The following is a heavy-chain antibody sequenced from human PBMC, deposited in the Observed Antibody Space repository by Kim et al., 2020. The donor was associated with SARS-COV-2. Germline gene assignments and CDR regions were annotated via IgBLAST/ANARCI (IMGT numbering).Heavy chain of an antibody. Sequence: YRDSVMGRFTISRDNSKNKLFLQMNNMRAEDTAVYYCASSSGAMDYYGMDAWGQGTTVTVSS. V-gene: IGHV3-23*01. CDR3: ASSSGAMDYYGMDA. D-gene: IGHD1-1*01. J-gene: IGHJ6*02.